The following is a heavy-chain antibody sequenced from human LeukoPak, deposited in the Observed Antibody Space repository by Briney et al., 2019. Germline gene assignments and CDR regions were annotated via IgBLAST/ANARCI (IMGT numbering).Heavy chain of an antibody. CDR3: ARVPSAKGVATIRYFDY. V-gene: IGHV3-21*06. CDR1: GFTFSTYT. D-gene: IGHD5-12*01. Sequence: PGGSLRLSCAASGFTFSTYTMNWVRQAPGKGLEWVSSISINSSYIYYADSVKGRFTISRDNAKNSLYLQMNSLRAEDTAVYYCARVPSAKGVATIRYFDYWGQGTLVAVSS. CDR2: ISINSSYI. J-gene: IGHJ4*02.